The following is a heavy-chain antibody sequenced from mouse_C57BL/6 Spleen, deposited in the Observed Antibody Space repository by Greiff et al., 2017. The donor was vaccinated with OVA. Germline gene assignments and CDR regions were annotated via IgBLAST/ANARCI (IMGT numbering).Heavy chain of an antibody. CDR3: AKGAYYDLAY. CDR1: GYTFTSYW. CDR2: IDPSDSET. V-gene: IGHV1-52*01. D-gene: IGHD2-4*01. J-gene: IGHJ3*01. Sequence: VKLQQPGAELVRPGSSVKLSCKASGYTFTSYWMHWVKQRPIQGLEWIGNIDPSDSETHYNQKFKDKATLTVDKSSSTAYMQLSSLTSEDSAVYYCAKGAYYDLAYWGQGTLVTVSA.